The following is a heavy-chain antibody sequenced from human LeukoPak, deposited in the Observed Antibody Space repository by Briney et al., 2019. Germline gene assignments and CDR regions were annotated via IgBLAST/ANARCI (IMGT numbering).Heavy chain of an antibody. V-gene: IGHV4-59*08. D-gene: IGHD6-13*01. J-gene: IGHJ1*01. Sequence: SETLSLTCNVSGGSFTRDYWSWIRQPPGKGLEWVGYYHNGRTNYNPSLNDRVTISEDTSKNQFSLRLFSVTASDTAVYYSGYVSSWPEYFQHWGQGILVTVSS. CDR3: GYVSSWPEYFQH. CDR1: GGSFTRDY. CDR2: YHNGRT.